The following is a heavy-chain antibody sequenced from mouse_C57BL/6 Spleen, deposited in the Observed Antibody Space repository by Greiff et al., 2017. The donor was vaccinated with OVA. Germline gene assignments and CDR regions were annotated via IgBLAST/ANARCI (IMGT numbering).Heavy chain of an antibody. CDR3: AREVPYYYGSSYSDY. Sequence: QVQLKESGAELARPGASVKMSCKASGYTFTSYTMHWVKQRPGQGLEWIGYINPSSGYTKYNQKFKDKATLTADKSSSTAYMQLSSLTSEDSAVYYCAREVPYYYGSSYSDYWGQGTTLTVSS. CDR2: INPSSGYT. J-gene: IGHJ2*01. V-gene: IGHV1-4*01. D-gene: IGHD1-1*01. CDR1: GYTFTSYT.